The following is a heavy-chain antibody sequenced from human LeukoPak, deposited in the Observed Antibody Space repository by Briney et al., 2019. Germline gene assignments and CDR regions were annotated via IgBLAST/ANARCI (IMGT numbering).Heavy chain of an antibody. Sequence: ASVKVSCKASGYTFTSYYMHWVRQAPGQGLEWMGIINPSGGSTSYAQKFQGRVTMTRDTSTSTVYMELSSLRSEDTAVYYCAREKSGGYSYGHDAFDIWGQGTMVTVSS. V-gene: IGHV1-46*01. CDR3: AREKSGGYSYGHDAFDI. CDR2: INPSGGST. CDR1: GYTFTSYY. J-gene: IGHJ3*02. D-gene: IGHD5-18*01.